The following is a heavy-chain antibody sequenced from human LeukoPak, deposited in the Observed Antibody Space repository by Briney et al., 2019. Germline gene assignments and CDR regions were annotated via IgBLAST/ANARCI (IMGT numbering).Heavy chain of an antibody. CDR1: GFAFSSYA. J-gene: IGHJ4*02. Sequence: GGSLRLSCAASGFAFSSYAMHWVRQAPGKGLEYVSGISSDGGSPFHVNSVKGRFTISRDNSKDTLYLQMGSLRAEDMAVYYCAREYCSGGRCQYYFDYWGQGTLVTVSS. CDR2: ISSDGGSP. V-gene: IGHV3-64*01. CDR3: AREYCSGGRCQYYFDY. D-gene: IGHD2-15*01.